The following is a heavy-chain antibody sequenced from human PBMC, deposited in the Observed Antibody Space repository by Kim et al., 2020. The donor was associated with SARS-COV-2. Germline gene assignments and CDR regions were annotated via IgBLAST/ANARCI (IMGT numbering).Heavy chain of an antibody. J-gene: IGHJ4*02. V-gene: IGHV3-11*03. CDR2: ISSSSSHT. CDR1: GFTFSDHY. D-gene: IGHD6-13*01. Sequence: GGSLRLSCAASGFTFSDHYMSWIRQAPGKGLEWVSYISSSSSHTNYADSVKGRFTISRDNAENSLYLQMNGLRVEDTAVYYCERRGSSWYSQIDYWGQGILVTVSS. CDR3: ERRGSSWYSQIDY.